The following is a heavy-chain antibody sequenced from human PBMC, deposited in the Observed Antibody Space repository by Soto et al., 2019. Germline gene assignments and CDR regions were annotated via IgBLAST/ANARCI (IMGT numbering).Heavy chain of an antibody. J-gene: IGHJ6*02. Sequence: QVQLVQSGAEVKKPGSSVKVSCKASGGTFSSYAISWVRQAPGQGLEWMGGIIPIFGTANYAQKFQGRVTITADESTSTADMERNSLRSEDTSVYYCAREKGYSNYDYHYCGMDVWGQGTKVRVSS. CDR1: GGTFSSYA. D-gene: IGHD4-4*01. CDR2: IIPIFGTA. CDR3: AREKGYSNYDYHYCGMDV. V-gene: IGHV1-69*01.